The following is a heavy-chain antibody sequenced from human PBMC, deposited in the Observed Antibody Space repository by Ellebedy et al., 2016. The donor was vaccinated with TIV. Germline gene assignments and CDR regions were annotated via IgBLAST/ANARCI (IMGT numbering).Heavy chain of an antibody. CDR1: GFTFSSYS. V-gene: IGHV3-21*01. J-gene: IGHJ4*02. Sequence: GGSLRLSXAASGFTFSSYSMDWVRQAPGKGLEWVSSISSSSSYIYYADSVKGRFTISRDNAKNSLYLQMNSLRAEDTAVYYCARAGYGDYGKDYWGQGTLVTVSS. CDR2: ISSSSSYI. D-gene: IGHD4-17*01. CDR3: ARAGYGDYGKDY.